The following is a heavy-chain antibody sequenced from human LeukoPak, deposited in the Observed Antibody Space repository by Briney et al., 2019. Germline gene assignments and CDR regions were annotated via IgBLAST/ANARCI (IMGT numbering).Heavy chain of an antibody. CDR2: ISGSGGST. D-gene: IGHD6-13*01. V-gene: IGHV3-23*01. J-gene: IGHJ4*02. CDR3: AKVGNQPIPGYSSSWYFDY. Sequence: GGSLRLSCAASGFTFSSYAMSWVRQAPGKGLEWVLAISGSGGSTYYADSVKGRFTISRDNSKNTLYLQMNSLRAEDTAVYYCAKVGNQPIPGYSSSWYFDYWGQGTLVTVSS. CDR1: GFTFSSYA.